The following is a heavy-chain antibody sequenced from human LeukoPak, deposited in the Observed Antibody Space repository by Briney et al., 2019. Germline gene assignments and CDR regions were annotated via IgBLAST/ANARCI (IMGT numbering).Heavy chain of an antibody. J-gene: IGHJ4*02. D-gene: IGHD3-22*01. V-gene: IGHV4-59*12. CDR3: ATTRRGDSSGYYYGQGDY. CDR1: GGSISSYY. CDR2: IYYSGST. Sequence: SQTLSLTCTVSGGSISSYYWSWIRQPPGKGLEWIGYIYYSGSTNYNPSLKSRVTISVDTSKNPFSLKLSSVTAADTAVYYCATTRRGDSSGYYYGQGDYWGQGTLVTVSS.